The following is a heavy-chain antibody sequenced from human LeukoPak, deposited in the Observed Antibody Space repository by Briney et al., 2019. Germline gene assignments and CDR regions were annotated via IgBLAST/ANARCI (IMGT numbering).Heavy chain of an antibody. CDR1: GGTFSSYA. CDR2: IIPIFGTA. Sequence: ASVKVSCKASGGTFSSYAISWVRQASGQGLEWMGGIIPIFGTANYAQRFQGRVTITADESTSTAYMELSSLRSDDTAVYYCARDYEVLRFLEWSDWLLSPHYYYYGMDVWGQGTTVTVSS. D-gene: IGHD3-3*01. J-gene: IGHJ6*02. CDR3: ARDYEVLRFLEWSDWLLSPHYYYYGMDV. V-gene: IGHV1-69*13.